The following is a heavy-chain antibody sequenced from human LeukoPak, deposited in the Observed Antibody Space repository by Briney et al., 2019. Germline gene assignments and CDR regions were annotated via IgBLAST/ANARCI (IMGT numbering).Heavy chain of an antibody. CDR3: ARGLGCSGGSCYSTYYYYGMDV. CDR2: INHSGST. J-gene: IGHJ6*02. CDR1: GGSFSGYY. Sequence: SETLSLTCAVYGGSFSGYYWSWIRQPPGKGLEWIGEINHSGSTNYNPSLKSRITISVDTSKNQFSLKLSSVTAADTAVYYCARGLGCSGGSCYSTYYYYGMDVWGQGTTVTVSS. D-gene: IGHD2-15*01. V-gene: IGHV4-34*01.